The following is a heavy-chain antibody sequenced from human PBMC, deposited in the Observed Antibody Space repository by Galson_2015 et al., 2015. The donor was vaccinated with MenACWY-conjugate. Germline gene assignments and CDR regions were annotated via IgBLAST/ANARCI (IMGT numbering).Heavy chain of an antibody. D-gene: IGHD3-16*01. V-gene: IGHV3-15*01. Sequence: SLRLSCAASGITFSNVWMSWVRQAPGKGLEWVARIKCKTDGGTTDYATPVKGRSTISRDDSTNTLYLQMNSLKIEDTAVYFCTRDRDVGGARWWFDPWGQGTLVTVSS. CDR1: GITFSNVW. J-gene: IGHJ5*02. CDR2: IKCKTDGGTT. CDR3: TRDRDVGGARWWFDP.